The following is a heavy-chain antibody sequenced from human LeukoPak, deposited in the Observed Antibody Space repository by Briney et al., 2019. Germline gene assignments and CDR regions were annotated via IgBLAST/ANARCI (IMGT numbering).Heavy chain of an antibody. D-gene: IGHD6-19*01. CDR2: ISYDGSNK. CDR3: ARDSSGWYYFDY. J-gene: IGHJ4*02. CDR1: GFTFSSYA. V-gene: IGHV3-30*04. Sequence: PRGSLRLSCAASGFTFSSYAMHWVRKAPGKGLEWVAVISYDGSNKYYADSVKGRFTISRDNSKNTLYLQMNSLRAEDTAVYYCARDSSGWYYFDYWAREPRVTVPS.